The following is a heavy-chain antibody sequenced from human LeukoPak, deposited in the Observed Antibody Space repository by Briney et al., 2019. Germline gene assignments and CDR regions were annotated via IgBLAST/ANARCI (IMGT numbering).Heavy chain of an antibody. CDR3: ARGGLKWELPPLRTRKAFYFDH. V-gene: IGHV4-4*02. CDR2: IYHSGST. CDR1: GGSISSSNW. J-gene: IGHJ4*02. D-gene: IGHD1-26*01. Sequence: SETLSLTCAVSGGSISSSNWWSWVRQPPGKGLEWIGEIYHSGSTNYNPSLKSRVTISVDKSKNQFSLKLSSVTAADTAVYYCARGGLKWELPPLRTRKAFYFDHWGQGSLVTVSS.